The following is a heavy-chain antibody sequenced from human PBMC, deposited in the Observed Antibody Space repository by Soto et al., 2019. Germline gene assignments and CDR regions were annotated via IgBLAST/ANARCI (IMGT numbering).Heavy chain of an antibody. CDR3: ARDGKAALYYYDYMDV. Sequence: QVQLVESGGGLVKPGGSLRLSCAPSGFTVSAYYRSGIRQAPGKGREWFSYIRSSGSTIYYADSVKGRFTISRDNAKNSLYLQMNSLRAEDTAVYYCARDGKAALYYYDYMDVWGKGTTVTVSS. V-gene: IGHV3-11*01. D-gene: IGHD6-13*01. CDR1: GFTVSAYY. J-gene: IGHJ6*03. CDR2: IRSSGSTI.